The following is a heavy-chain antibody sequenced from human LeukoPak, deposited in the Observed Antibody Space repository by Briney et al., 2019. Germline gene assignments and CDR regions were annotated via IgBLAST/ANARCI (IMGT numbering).Heavy chain of an antibody. CDR1: GGYISSYY. D-gene: IGHD1-26*01. CDR2: IYTSGST. Sequence: SETLSLTCTVSGGYISSYYWSWIRQPAGKGLEWIGRIYTSGSTNYNPSLKSRVTISVDKSKNQFSLKLSSVTAADTAVYYCARDGRYGYNWFDPWGQGTLVTVSS. V-gene: IGHV4-4*07. CDR3: ARDGRYGYNWFDP. J-gene: IGHJ5*02.